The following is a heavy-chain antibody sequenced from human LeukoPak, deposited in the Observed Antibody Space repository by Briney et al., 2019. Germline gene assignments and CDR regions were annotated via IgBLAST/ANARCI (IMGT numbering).Heavy chain of an antibody. V-gene: IGHV3-20*04. CDR1: GFTFDDYG. D-gene: IGHD3-22*01. Sequence: GGSLRLSCAASGFTFDDYGMSWVRQAPGKGLEWVSGINWNGGSTGYADSVKGRFTISRDNAKNSLYLQMNGLRAEDTAVYYCARDLTYYYDSSGFHAFDSWGQGTMVTVSS. CDR2: INWNGGST. J-gene: IGHJ3*02. CDR3: ARDLTYYYDSSGFHAFDS.